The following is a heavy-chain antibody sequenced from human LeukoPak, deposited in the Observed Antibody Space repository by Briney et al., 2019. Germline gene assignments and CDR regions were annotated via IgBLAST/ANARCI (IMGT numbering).Heavy chain of an antibody. CDR1: GGSISSSNW. J-gene: IGHJ4*02. Sequence: SGTLSLTCAVSGGSISSSNWWSWVRQPPGKGLEWIGEIYQSGSTNYNPSLKSRVTISVDKSKNQFSLKLSSVTAADTAVYYCARADRSSGWYYFDYWGQGTLVTVSS. D-gene: IGHD6-19*01. V-gene: IGHV4-4*02. CDR3: ARADRSSGWYYFDY. CDR2: IYQSGST.